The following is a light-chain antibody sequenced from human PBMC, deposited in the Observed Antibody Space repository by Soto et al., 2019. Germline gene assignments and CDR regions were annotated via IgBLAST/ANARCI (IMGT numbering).Light chain of an antibody. CDR1: QSLLHSNGYNY. CDR2: LGS. CDR3: MQALQTHKMYT. J-gene: IGKJ2*01. Sequence: DIVMTQSPLSLPVTPGEPASISCRSSQSLLHSNGYNYLDWYLQKPGQSPQLLIYLGSNRASGVPDRCSGSGSGTDFTLKISRVEAEDVGVYYCMQALQTHKMYTFGQGTKLEIK. V-gene: IGKV2-28*01.